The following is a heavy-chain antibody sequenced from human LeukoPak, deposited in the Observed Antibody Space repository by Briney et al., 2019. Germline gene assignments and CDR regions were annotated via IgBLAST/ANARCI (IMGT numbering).Heavy chain of an antibody. J-gene: IGHJ4*02. CDR3: TRALIGYCSSTSCYNLEAHYYFDY. CDR2: IRSKAYGGTT. CDR1: GFTFGDYA. V-gene: IGHV3-49*04. Sequence: GGSLRLXCTASGFTFGDYAMSWVRQAPGKGLEWVGFIRSKAYGGTTEYAASVKGRFTISRDDSKSIAYLQMNSLKTEDTAVYYCTRALIGYCSSTSCYNLEAHYYFDYWGQGTLVTVSS. D-gene: IGHD2-2*02.